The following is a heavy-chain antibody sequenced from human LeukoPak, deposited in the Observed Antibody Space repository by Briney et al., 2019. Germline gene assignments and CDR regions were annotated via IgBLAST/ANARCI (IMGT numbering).Heavy chain of an antibody. J-gene: IGHJ4*02. CDR2: ISAYNGNT. CDR3: ARDRGYSYGSGPHYFDY. Sequence: ASVKVSCKASGYTFTSYGISWVRQAPGQGLEWMGWISAYNGNTNYAQKLQGRVTMTTDTSTSTAYMELRSLRSGDTAVYYCARDRGYSYGSGPHYFDYWGQGTLVTVSS. V-gene: IGHV1-18*01. CDR1: GYTFTSYG. D-gene: IGHD5-18*01.